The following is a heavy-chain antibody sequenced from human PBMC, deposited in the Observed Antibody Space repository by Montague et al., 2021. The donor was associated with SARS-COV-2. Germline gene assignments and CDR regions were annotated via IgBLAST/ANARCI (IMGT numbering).Heavy chain of an antibody. J-gene: IGHJ4*02. Sequence: SETLSLTCTVSGGPIRSYYWSWIRQTPGKGLEWIGYIYYDGSTNYNPSLKSRVTMSVDPSKNHFSLRLCSVTAADTAVYYCARYGSYFEHWGQGTLVTVSS. CDR3: ARYGSYFEH. V-gene: IGHV4-59*01. CDR1: GGPIRSYY. D-gene: IGHD1-26*01. CDR2: IYYDGST.